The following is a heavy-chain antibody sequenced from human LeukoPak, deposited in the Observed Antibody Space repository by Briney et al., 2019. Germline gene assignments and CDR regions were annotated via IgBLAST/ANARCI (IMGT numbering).Heavy chain of an antibody. CDR3: ARIREWASTVGASDY. J-gene: IGHJ4*01. D-gene: IGHD4-23*01. CDR1: GYTFTAYY. CDR2: INPNIGGT. Sequence: ASVKVSCKASGYTFTAYYVHWVRQAPGQGLEWMGWINPNIGGTNYAQKFQGRVTMTRDTSISTAYMELSRLRSDDTAVYYCARIREWASTVGASDYWGQGALVTVSS. V-gene: IGHV1-2*02.